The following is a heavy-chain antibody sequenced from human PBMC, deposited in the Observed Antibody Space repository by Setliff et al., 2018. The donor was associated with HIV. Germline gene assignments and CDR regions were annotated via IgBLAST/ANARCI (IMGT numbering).Heavy chain of an antibody. V-gene: IGHV4-39*01. J-gene: IGHJ3*02. D-gene: IGHD1-26*01. CDR2: IYYSGST. CDR3: ARRIIVGAISDVFDI. Sequence: TSETLSLTCTVPGGSISSSSYYWGWVRQPPGKGLEWIGSIYYSGSTYYNPSLKSRVTIFVDTSKNQFSLKVRSVTAADTAVYYCARRIIVGAISDVFDIWGQGTLVTV. CDR1: GGSISSSSYY.